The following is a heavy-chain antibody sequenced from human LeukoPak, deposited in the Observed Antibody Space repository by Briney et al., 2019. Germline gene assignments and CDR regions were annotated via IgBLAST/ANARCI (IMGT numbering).Heavy chain of an antibody. V-gene: IGHV4-31*03. CDR1: GGSISSGGYY. Sequence: SETLSLTCTVSGGSISSGGYYWSWIRQHPGKGLGWIGYIYYSGSTYYNPSLKSRVTISVDTSKNQFSLKLSSVTAADTAVYYCARGGGYSYGYTDYWGQGTLVTVSS. J-gene: IGHJ4*02. CDR2: IYYSGST. D-gene: IGHD5-18*01. CDR3: ARGGGYSYGYTDY.